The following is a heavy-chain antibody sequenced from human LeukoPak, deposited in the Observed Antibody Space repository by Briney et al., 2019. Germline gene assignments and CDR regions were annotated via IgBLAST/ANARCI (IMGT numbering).Heavy chain of an antibody. CDR3: ARDRSYGFDFDS. J-gene: IGHJ4*02. CDR1: GVSINTCCYY. D-gene: IGHD5-18*01. CDR2: KYYSGST. Sequence: PSETLSLTCDVSGVSINTCCYYWTWIRQPPGKGLEWIGYKYYSGSTRYNSSLRSRLTISLDSSKNQFSLGLTSVTAADTAVYYCARDRSYGFDFDSWGPGTLVIVSS. V-gene: IGHV4-61*01.